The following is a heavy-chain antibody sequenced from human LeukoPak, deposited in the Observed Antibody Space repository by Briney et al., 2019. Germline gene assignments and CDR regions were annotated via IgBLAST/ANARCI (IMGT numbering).Heavy chain of an antibody. V-gene: IGHV4-59*01. J-gene: IGHJ4*02. CDR2: SYYSGST. Sequence: SETLSLTCTVSGGSISSYYWSWIRQPPGKGLECIGYSYYSGSTNYNPSLKSRVTISVDTSKNQFSLKLSSVTAADTAVYYCARMYYYDSSGYSLYFDYWGQGTLVTVSS. D-gene: IGHD3-22*01. CDR3: ARMYYYDSSGYSLYFDY. CDR1: GGSISSYY.